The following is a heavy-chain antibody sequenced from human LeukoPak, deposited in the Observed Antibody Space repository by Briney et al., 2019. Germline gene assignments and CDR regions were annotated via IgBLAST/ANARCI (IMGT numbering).Heavy chain of an antibody. Sequence: GGSLRLSCAASGFTFSSYAMHWVRQAPGKGLEWVAVISYDGSNKYYADSVKGRFTISRDNSKNTMYLQMNSLRAEDTAVYYCARIPIVDITSGGYWGQGTLVTVSS. V-gene: IGHV3-30*14. J-gene: IGHJ4*02. D-gene: IGHD3-22*01. CDR1: GFTFSSYA. CDR3: ARIPIVDITSGGY. CDR2: ISYDGSNK.